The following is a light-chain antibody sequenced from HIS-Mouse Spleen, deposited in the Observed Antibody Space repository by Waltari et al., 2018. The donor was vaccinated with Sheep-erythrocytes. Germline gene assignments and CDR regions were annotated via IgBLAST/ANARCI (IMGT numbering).Light chain of an antibody. CDR1: SSDVGGYNY. CDR2: DVS. V-gene: IGLV2-11*01. Sequence: QSALTQPRSVSGSPGQSVTISCTGTSSDVGGYNYVSWYQQHPGKAPKLMIYDVSKRPAGVPDLFSGSKSGNAASLTSSGLQAEDEADYYCCSYAGSYNHVFATGTKVTVL. J-gene: IGLJ1*01. CDR3: CSYAGSYNHV.